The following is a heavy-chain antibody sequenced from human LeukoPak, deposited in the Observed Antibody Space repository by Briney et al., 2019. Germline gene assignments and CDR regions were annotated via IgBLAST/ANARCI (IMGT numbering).Heavy chain of an antibody. CDR3: TRDFSGWSAQYAFDI. D-gene: IGHD6-19*01. CDR2: IRSKAYGGTT. V-gene: IGHV3-49*04. CDR1: GFTFGDYA. J-gene: IGHJ3*02. Sequence: GGSLRLSCTASGFTFGDYAMSWVRQAPGKGLEWVGFIRSKAYGGTTEYAASVKGRFTISRDDSKSIAYLQMNSLKTEDTAVYYCTRDFSGWSAQYAFDIWGQGTMVTVSS.